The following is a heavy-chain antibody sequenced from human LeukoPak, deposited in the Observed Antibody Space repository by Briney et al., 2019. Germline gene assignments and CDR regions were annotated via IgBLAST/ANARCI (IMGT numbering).Heavy chain of an antibody. D-gene: IGHD1-1*01. V-gene: IGHV3-74*01. Sequence: GGSLRLSCAASGFTFSTYWMHWVRQAPGKGLVWVSRINSDGSSTSYADSVKGRFTISRDNAKNSLYLQMNSLRAEDTAVYYCARDPEDLVLGVHYFDYWGQGTLVAVSS. CDR2: INSDGSST. CDR3: ARDPEDLVLGVHYFDY. J-gene: IGHJ4*02. CDR1: GFTFSTYW.